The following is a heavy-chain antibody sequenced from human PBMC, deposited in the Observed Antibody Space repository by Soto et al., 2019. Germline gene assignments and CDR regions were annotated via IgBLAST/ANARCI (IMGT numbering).Heavy chain of an antibody. Sequence: GGSLRLSCAASGFTFSSYAMSWVRQAPGKGLEWVSAISGSGGSTYYADSVKGRFTISRDNSKNTLYLQMNSLRAEDTAVYYCAKAPGLISKGGPRTTILDYYFDYWGQGTLVTVSS. V-gene: IGHV3-23*01. CDR3: AKAPGLISKGGPRTTILDYYFDY. J-gene: IGHJ4*02. CDR2: ISGSGGST. D-gene: IGHD4-4*01. CDR1: GFTFSSYA.